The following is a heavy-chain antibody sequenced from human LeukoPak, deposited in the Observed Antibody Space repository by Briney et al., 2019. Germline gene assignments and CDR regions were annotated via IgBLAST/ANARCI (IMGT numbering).Heavy chain of an antibody. Sequence: SETLSLTCAVYGGSFSGYYWSWIRQPPGKGLEWIGEINHSGSTNYNPPLKSRVTISVDTSKNQFSLKLSSVTAADTAVYYCASTGLRYFDWLKGYGYWGQGTLVTVSS. CDR3: ASTGLRYFDWLKGYGY. D-gene: IGHD3-9*01. CDR1: GGSFSGYY. CDR2: INHSGST. J-gene: IGHJ4*02. V-gene: IGHV4-34*01.